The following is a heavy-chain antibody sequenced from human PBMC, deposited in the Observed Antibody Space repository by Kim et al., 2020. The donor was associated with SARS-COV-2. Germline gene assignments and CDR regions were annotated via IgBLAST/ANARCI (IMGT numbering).Heavy chain of an antibody. CDR3: AKEGPVSTGYSSGWYPYYYYGMDV. V-gene: IGHV3-30*18. D-gene: IGHD6-13*01. CDR1: GFTFSSYG. CDR2: ISYDGSNK. Sequence: GGSLRLSCAASGFTFSSYGMHWVRQAPGKGLEWVAVISYDGSNKYYADSVKGRFTISRDNSKNTLYLQMNSLRAEDTAVYYCAKEGPVSTGYSSGWYPYYYYGMDVWGQGTTVTVSS. J-gene: IGHJ6*02.